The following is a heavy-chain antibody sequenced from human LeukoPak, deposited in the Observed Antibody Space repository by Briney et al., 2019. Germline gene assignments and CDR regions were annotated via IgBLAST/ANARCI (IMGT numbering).Heavy chain of an antibody. CDR1: GYTFTSYG. CDR3: ARDDSAGGYSGYGLIDY. V-gene: IGHV1-18*01. J-gene: IGHJ4*02. D-gene: IGHD5-12*01. Sequence: ASVKVSCKASGYTFTSYGISWVRQAPGQGLEWMGWISAYNGNTNYAQKLQGRVTMTTDTSTSTAYMELRSLRSDDTAVYYCARDDSAGGYSGYGLIDYWGQGTLVTVSS. CDR2: ISAYNGNT.